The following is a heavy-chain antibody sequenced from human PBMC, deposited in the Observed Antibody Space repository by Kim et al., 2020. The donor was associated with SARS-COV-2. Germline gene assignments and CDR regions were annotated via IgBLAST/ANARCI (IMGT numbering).Heavy chain of an antibody. D-gene: IGHD2-2*01. V-gene: IGHV5-51*01. CDR2: T. Sequence: TRYSPSFQGQVTISADKSISTAYLQWSSLKASDSAMYYCARTVVPEVPDYWGQGTLVTVSS. J-gene: IGHJ4*02. CDR3: ARTVVPEVPDY.